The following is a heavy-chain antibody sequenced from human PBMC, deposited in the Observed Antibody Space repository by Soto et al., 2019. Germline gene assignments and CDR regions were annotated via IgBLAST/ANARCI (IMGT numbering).Heavy chain of an antibody. D-gene: IGHD6-13*01. V-gene: IGHV1-69*13. J-gene: IGHJ4*02. Sequence: SVKVSCKASGGTFSSYAISWVRQAPGQGLEWMGGIIPIFGTANYAQKFQGRVTITADEFTSTAYMELSSLRSEDTAVYYCARGSRRGIAAAGPYFDYWGQGTMVTVYS. CDR3: ARGSRRGIAAAGPYFDY. CDR1: GGTFSSYA. CDR2: IIPIFGTA.